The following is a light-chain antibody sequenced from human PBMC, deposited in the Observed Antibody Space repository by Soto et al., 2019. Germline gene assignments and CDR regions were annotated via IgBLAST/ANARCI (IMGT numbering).Light chain of an antibody. Sequence: QSALTQPASVSGSPGQSITISCTRTSNDVGGHNSVAWYEHNPGKAPKLMIYDVSNRPSGVSSRFSGSKSGNTASLSISGLQAEDEADYYCRSYTSSSTLVFGTGTKVTVL. CDR2: DVS. CDR1: SNDVGGHNS. CDR3: RSYTSSSTLV. J-gene: IGLJ1*01. V-gene: IGLV2-14*01.